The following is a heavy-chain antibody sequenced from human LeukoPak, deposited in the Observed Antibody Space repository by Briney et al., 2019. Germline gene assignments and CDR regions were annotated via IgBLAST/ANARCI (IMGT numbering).Heavy chain of an antibody. CDR2: ISSSSSYI. CDR3: ARDPTTYDSSGYYGY. D-gene: IGHD3-22*01. V-gene: IGHV3-21*01. CDR1: GFTFSSYS. J-gene: IGHJ4*02. Sequence: GGPLRLSCAASGFTFSSYSMNWVRLAPGKGLEWVSSISSSSSYIYYADSVKGRFTISRDNAKNSLYLQMNSLRAEDTAVYYCARDPTTYDSSGYYGYWGQGTLVTVSS.